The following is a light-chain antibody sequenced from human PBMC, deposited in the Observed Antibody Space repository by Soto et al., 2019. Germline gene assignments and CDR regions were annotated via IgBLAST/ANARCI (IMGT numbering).Light chain of an antibody. Sequence: DIQMTQSPSSLSASAGDRVTNTCRPSQSIGSHLNWYQQKPGNAPKLLIYASSNLQSGVPSRFTGRVSGTEFTLTISGLKPEDFANYYCQQSYSAPYTFGQGTKIEMK. CDR3: QQSYSAPYT. J-gene: IGKJ2*01. V-gene: IGKV1-39*01. CDR2: ASS. CDR1: QSIGSH.